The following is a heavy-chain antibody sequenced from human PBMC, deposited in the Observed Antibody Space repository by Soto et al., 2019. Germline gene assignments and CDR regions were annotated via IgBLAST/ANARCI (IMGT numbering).Heavy chain of an antibody. CDR1: GGSISSGGYS. CDR3: ARDDGDEYYADY. CDR2: IYHSGST. J-gene: IGHJ4*02. D-gene: IGHD4-17*01. Sequence: SETLSLTCAVSGGSISSGGYSWSWIRQPPGKGLEWIGYIYHSGSTYYNPSLKSRVTISVDRSKNQFSLKLSSVTAADTAVYYCARDDGDEYYADYWGKGTLVTVSS. V-gene: IGHV4-30-2*01.